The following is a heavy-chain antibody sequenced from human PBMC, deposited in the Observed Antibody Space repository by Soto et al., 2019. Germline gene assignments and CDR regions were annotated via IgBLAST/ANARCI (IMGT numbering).Heavy chain of an antibody. Sequence: TLSLTCTVSGGSISSSSYYWGWIRQPPGKGLEWIGSIYYSGSTYYNPSLKSRVTISVDTSKNQFSLKLSSVTAADTAVYYCARHSCSSTSCHHYYYYYMDVWGKGTTVTVSS. CDR1: GGSISSSSYY. J-gene: IGHJ6*03. D-gene: IGHD2-2*01. CDR3: ARHSCSSTSCHHYYYYYMDV. CDR2: IYYSGST. V-gene: IGHV4-39*01.